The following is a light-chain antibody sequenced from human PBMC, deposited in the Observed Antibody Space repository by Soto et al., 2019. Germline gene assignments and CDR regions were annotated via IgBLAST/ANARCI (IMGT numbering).Light chain of an antibody. V-gene: IGKV3-20*01. CDR2: GAS. CDR3: QPYGSSPPT. CDR1: QSVYKNF. Sequence: EIVLTQSPGTLSLSPGERATLSCRASQSVYKNFLAWYQQKPGQAPRLLINGASNRATGIPDRFSGSGSGTDFSLTIASLEPEDLAVSFCQPYGSSPPTFGGGTKVAIK. J-gene: IGKJ4*01.